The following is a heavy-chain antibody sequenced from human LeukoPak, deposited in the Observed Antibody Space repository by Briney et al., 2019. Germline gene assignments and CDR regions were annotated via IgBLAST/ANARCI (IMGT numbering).Heavy chain of an antibody. CDR1: GYTFTSYY. CDR2: INPSGGST. CDR3: ARDRPRGYCSSTGCYGVSRWYYGMDV. V-gene: IGHV1-46*03. D-gene: IGHD2-2*01. J-gene: IGHJ6*02. Sequence: ASVKVSCKASGYTFTSYYMHWVRQAPGQGLEWMGIINPSGGSTSYAQKFQGRVTMTRDTSTSTVYMELSSLRSEDTAVYYCARDRPRGYCSSTGCYGVSRWYYGMDVWGQGTTATVSS.